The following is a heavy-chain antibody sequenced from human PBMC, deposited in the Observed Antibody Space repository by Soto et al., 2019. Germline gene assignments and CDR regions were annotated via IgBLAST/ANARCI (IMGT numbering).Heavy chain of an antibody. D-gene: IGHD3-16*02. J-gene: IGHJ5*02. CDR3: ARKYDYVWGSYRPALYNWFDP. CDR1: GGSISSSSYY. Sequence: SSETLSLTCTVSGGSISSSSYYWGWIRQPPGKGLEWIGSIYYSGSTYYNPSLKSRVTISVDTSKNQFSLKLSSVTAADTAVYYCARKYDYVWGSYRPALYNWFDPWGQGTLVTVSS. CDR2: IYYSGST. V-gene: IGHV4-39*01.